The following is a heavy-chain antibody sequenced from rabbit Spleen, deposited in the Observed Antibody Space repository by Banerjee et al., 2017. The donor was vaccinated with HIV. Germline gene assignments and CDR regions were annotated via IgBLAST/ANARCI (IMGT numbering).Heavy chain of an antibody. J-gene: IGHJ4*01. Sequence: QSLEESGGDLVKSGASLTLTCTASGFSFSGSSYMCWVRQAPGKGLEWIACIDAGSSGFTYFATWAIGRFTISKTSSTTVTLQMTSVTAADTATYFCARDLAGVIGWNFDLWGPGTLVTVS. V-gene: IGHV1S40*01. CDR1: GFSFSGSSY. CDR3: ARDLAGVIGWNFDL. CDR2: IDAGSSGFT. D-gene: IGHD4-1*01.